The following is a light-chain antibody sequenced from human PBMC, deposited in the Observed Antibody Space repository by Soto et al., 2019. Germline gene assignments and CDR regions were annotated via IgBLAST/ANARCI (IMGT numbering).Light chain of an antibody. CDR3: QQYNKWPLT. Sequence: EIGMSRSAAALSVSTGERATLSCRASQSVSIDLAWYQQTPGQAPRLLIYGASTRATGIPVRFSGSASGTEFTLTISSLQSEDFTVYYCQQYNKWPLTFGQGTKVDI. J-gene: IGKJ1*01. V-gene: IGKV3-15*01. CDR1: QSVSID. CDR2: GAS.